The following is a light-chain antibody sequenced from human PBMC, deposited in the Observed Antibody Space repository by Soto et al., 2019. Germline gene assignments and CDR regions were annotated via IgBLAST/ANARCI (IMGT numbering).Light chain of an antibody. J-gene: IGLJ1*01. V-gene: IGLV1-44*01. Sequence: QSVLTQPPSVSETPGQRVTISCSGSSSNIGSNTVNWYRQRPETAPKLLIYSNTQRPSGVPDRFSGSKSGTSASLAISGLQSEDEADYYCAVWDDSLNGCVFGTGTKLTV. CDR1: SSNIGSNT. CDR2: SNT. CDR3: AVWDDSLNGCV.